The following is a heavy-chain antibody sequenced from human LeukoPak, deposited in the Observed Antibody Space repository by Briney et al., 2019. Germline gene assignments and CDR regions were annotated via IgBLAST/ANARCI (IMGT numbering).Heavy chain of an antibody. CDR2: ISGSGDLT. CDR3: AKDRPNYYGNNGHYYRRDGDS. Sequence: GGSLRLSCGVSGFTFSDYWMNWVRQAPGKGLEWVSSISGSGDLTYYAGSVKGRFTISRDNSKNTLYLKMNSLRAEDKAIYYCAKDRPNYYGNNGHYYRRDGDSWGQGTLVTVSS. CDR1: GFTFSDYW. J-gene: IGHJ5*01. D-gene: IGHD3-22*01. V-gene: IGHV3-23*01.